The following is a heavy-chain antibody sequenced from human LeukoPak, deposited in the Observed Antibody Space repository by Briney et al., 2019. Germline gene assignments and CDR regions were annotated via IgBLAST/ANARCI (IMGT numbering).Heavy chain of an antibody. CDR2: ISGSGGST. J-gene: IGHJ6*02. CDR1: GFTFSSYA. CDR3: AKERLLTSQAYYYYGMDV. D-gene: IGHD2-21*01. V-gene: IGHV3-23*01. Sequence: GGSLRLSCAASGFTFSSYAMSLVRQAPGKGLEWVSAISGSGGSTYYADSVKGRFTISRDNSKNTLYLQMNSLRAEDTAVYYCAKERLLTSQAYYYYGMDVWGQGTTVSVSS.